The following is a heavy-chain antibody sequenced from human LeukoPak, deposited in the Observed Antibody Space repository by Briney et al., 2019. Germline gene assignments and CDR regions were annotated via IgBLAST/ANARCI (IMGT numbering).Heavy chain of an antibody. J-gene: IGHJ4*02. CDR3: ARPPGGFGESTYFDY. Sequence: GGSLRLSCAASGFTFSSYAMSWVRQAPGKGLEWVSAISGSGGSTYYADSVKGRFTISRDNSKNTLYLQMNSLRAEDTAVYYCARPPGGFGESTYFDYWGQGTLVTVSS. V-gene: IGHV3-23*01. CDR2: ISGSGGST. D-gene: IGHD3-10*01. CDR1: GFTFSSYA.